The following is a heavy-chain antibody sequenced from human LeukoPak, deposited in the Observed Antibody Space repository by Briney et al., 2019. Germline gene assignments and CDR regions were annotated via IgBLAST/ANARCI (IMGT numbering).Heavy chain of an antibody. CDR2: ISGSGGGT. D-gene: IGHD3-10*01. J-gene: IGHJ3*02. CDR1: GFTFSSYA. Sequence: GGSLRLSCAASGFTFSSYAMSWVRQAPGKGLEWVSVISGSGGGTYYADSVKGRFTISRDNARNLLFLQMNGLRAEDTAVYYCARGRSITLLRGVAMSDGFDIWGQGAMVAVSS. V-gene: IGHV3-23*01. CDR3: ARGRSITLLRGVAMSDGFDI.